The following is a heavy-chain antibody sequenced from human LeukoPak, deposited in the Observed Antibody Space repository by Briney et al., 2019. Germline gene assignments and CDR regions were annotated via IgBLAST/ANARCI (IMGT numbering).Heavy chain of an antibody. V-gene: IGHV1-2*02. CDR1: GYTFTGYY. D-gene: IGHD1-1*01. CDR3: ARDQGGHDPCDY. Sequence: GASVKVSCKASGYTFTGYYMHWVRQAPGQGLEWMGWVNPNSGGTNYAQKFQGRVTMTRDTSISTAYMELSSLRSEDTAVYYCARDQGGHDPCDYWGQGTLVTVSS. CDR2: VNPNSGGT. J-gene: IGHJ4*02.